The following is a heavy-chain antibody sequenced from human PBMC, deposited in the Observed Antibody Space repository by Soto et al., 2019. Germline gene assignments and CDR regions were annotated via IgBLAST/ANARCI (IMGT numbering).Heavy chain of an antibody. V-gene: IGHV4-39*01. J-gene: IGHJ6*02. Sequence: QLQLQESGPGLVKPSETLSLTCTVSGGSISSSSYYWGWIRQPPGKGLEWIGSIYYSGSTYYNPSLKSRVTISVDPSKNQFSLTLSSVAAADTAVYYCARQNPAQGYYYGMDVWGQGTTVTVSS. CDR3: ARQNPAQGYYYGMDV. CDR2: IYYSGST. CDR1: GGSISSSSYY.